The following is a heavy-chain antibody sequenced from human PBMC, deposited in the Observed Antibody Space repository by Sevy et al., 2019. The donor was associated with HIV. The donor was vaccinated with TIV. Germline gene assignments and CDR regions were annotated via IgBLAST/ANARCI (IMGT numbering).Heavy chain of an antibody. J-gene: IGHJ4*02. V-gene: IGHV3-33*03. Sequence: GGSLRLSCVASGFSFDRYGMHWIRQAPGKGLEWVAVILYEGINKDYGNSVRGRFTISRDNSKNTLDLEMNNLRVDDTAVYYCATGRDYGSGSYDYWGQGTLVTVSS. CDR2: ILYEGINK. CDR1: GFSFDRYG. D-gene: IGHD3-10*01. CDR3: ATGRDYGSGSYDY.